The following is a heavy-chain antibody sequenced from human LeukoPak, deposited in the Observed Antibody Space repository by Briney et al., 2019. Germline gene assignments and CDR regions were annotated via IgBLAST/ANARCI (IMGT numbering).Heavy chain of an antibody. D-gene: IGHD2-2*01. J-gene: IGHJ4*02. Sequence: GGSLRLSCAASGFTFSSYSMNWVRQAPGKGLEWVSSISSSSYIYYADSVKGRFTISRDNAKNSLYLQMNSLRAEDTAVYYCAREWCSSTSCFIFDYWGQGTLVTVSS. CDR1: GFTFSSYS. CDR3: AREWCSSTSCFIFDY. CDR2: ISSSSYI. V-gene: IGHV3-21*01.